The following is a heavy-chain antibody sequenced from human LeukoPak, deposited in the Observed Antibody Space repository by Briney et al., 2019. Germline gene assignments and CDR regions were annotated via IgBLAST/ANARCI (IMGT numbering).Heavy chain of an antibody. Sequence: GGSLRLSCAASGFTFDDYAMHWVRQAPGKGLEWVSGISWNSGSIGYADSVKGRFTISRDNAKNSLYLQMNSLRAEDTALYYCAKKSMITFLEGAFFDYWGQGTLVTISS. D-gene: IGHD3-16*01. CDR2: ISWNSGSI. J-gene: IGHJ4*02. CDR3: AKKSMITFLEGAFFDY. V-gene: IGHV3-9*01. CDR1: GFTFDDYA.